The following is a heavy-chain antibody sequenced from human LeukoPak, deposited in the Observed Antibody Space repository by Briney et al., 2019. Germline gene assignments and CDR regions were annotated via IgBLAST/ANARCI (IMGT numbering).Heavy chain of an antibody. D-gene: IGHD2-15*01. CDR3: ARWGGYCTGGSCYPLYYFDS. J-gene: IGHJ4*02. CDR2: IHPPDSDT. Sequence: GESLKISCKGSGYSFTSYWIGWVRQMPGKGLEWMGIIHPPDSDTRYSPPFQGQVTISADKSISTAYLQWNSLKASDTAMYYCARWGGYCTGGSCYPLYYFDSWGQGALVTVSS. V-gene: IGHV5-51*01. CDR1: GYSFTSYW.